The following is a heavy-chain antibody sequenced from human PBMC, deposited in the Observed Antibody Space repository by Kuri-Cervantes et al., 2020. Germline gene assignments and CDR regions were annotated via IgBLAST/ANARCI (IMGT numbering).Heavy chain of an antibody. CDR1: GGSINNHY. CDR2: IYYTGST. D-gene: IGHD3-10*01. J-gene: IGHJ4*02. V-gene: IGHV4-59*08. CDR3: ASQDYYGSGFDY. Sequence: SETLSLTCTVSGGSINNHYWSWIRQPPGKGLEWIGYIYYTGSTGYNPSLKSRVSMSVDTSRNQFSLKLSSVTAADMAVYYCASQDYYGSGFDYWGQGTLVTVSS.